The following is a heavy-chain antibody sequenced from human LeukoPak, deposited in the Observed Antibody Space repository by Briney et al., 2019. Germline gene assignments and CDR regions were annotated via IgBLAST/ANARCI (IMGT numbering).Heavy chain of an antibody. CDR3: ARDEYIHGDLTNFDS. CDR1: GFTFSSYS. J-gene: IGHJ4*02. Sequence: HPGGSLRLSCAASGFTFSSYSMNWVRQAPGKGLEWVSYISSSGSMISDADSVKGRFTISRDNAKKSLYLQMNSLRAEDTAVYYCARDEYIHGDLTNFDSWGQGTLVIVSS. D-gene: IGHD4-17*01. V-gene: IGHV3-48*04. CDR2: ISSSGSMI.